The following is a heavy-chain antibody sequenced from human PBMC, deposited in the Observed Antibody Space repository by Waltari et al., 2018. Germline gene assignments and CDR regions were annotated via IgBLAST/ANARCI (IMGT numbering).Heavy chain of an antibody. CDR3: TRGWLRAGIDY. CDR2: TYYKSKWKI. D-gene: IGHD5-12*01. CDR1: GDGVSNAG. Sequence: QVQLQESGPGLVTPSQTPALTCAISGDGVSNAGGNWLRQSPSGGLEWVGKTYYKSKWKIDYAVTVQSRININADPSKNQDSLQRNSVTPEETAVYYCTRGWLRAGIDYWGQGISVTVSS. V-gene: IGHV6-1*01. J-gene: IGHJ4*02.